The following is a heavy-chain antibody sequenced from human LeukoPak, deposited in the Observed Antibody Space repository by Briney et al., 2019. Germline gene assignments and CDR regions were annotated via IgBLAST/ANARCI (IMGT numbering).Heavy chain of an antibody. CDR3: AREYTIFGVVNPGYYMDV. D-gene: IGHD3-3*01. CDR2: VYYTGST. J-gene: IGHJ6*03. CDR1: GGSFSGYY. V-gene: IGHV4-59*01. Sequence: PSETLSLTCAVYGGSFSGYYWSWIRQPPGKGLEWIGYVYYTGSTNYNPSLKSRVTISVDTSKNQFSLKLSSVTAADTAVYYCAREYTIFGVVNPGYYMDVWGKGTTVTVSS.